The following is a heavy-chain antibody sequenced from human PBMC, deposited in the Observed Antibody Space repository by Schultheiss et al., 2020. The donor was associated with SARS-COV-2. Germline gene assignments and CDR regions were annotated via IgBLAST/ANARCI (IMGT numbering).Heavy chain of an antibody. CDR2: MYYSGTT. J-gene: IGHJ4*02. V-gene: IGHV4-34*01. CDR1: GGSFSGYY. CDR3: ARAGKASGWFIDY. Sequence: SETLSLTCAVYGGSFSGYYWSWIRQSPGKGPEWIGTMYYSGTTYYNPSLKSRVTTSVDTSKNQFSLQVNSVTAADTALYYCARAGKASGWFIDYWGQGTLVTVSS. D-gene: IGHD6-19*01.